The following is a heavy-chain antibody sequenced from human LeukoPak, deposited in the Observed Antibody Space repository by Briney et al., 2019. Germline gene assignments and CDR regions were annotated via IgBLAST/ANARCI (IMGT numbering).Heavy chain of an antibody. CDR1: GYNFISYY. J-gene: IGHJ6*03. CDR3: ARGDGYSSSNYYYYYYMDV. V-gene: IGHV1-46*01. CDR2: INPSGGST. D-gene: IGHD6-6*01. Sequence: ASVKVSCKASGYNFISYYMHWVRQAPGQGLEWMGIINPSGGSTSYAQKFQDRVTMTRDTSTSTVYMELSSLKSEDTAVYYCARGDGYSSSNYYYYYYMDVWGKGTTVTVSS.